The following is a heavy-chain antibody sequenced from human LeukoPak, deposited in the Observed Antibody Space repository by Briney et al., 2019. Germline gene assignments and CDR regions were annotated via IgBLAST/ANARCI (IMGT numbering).Heavy chain of an antibody. J-gene: IGHJ3*02. CDR1: GFTFRSYG. CDR3: ARARSSYGYGDAFDI. CDR2: MSYDGTNE. V-gene: IGHV3-30*03. Sequence: PGGSLRLSCAASGFTFRSYGIHWVRQAPGKGLEWVAVMSYDGTNEYYADSLKGRFTISRDNSKNTLYLQMNSLRAEDTAVYYCARARSSYGYGDAFDIWGQGTMVTVSS. D-gene: IGHD5-18*01.